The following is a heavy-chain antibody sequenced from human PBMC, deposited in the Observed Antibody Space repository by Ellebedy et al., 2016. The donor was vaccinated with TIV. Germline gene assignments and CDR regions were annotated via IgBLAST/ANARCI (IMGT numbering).Heavy chain of an antibody. V-gene: IGHV1-69*13. J-gene: IGHJ4*02. CDR1: GGTFSSYA. CDR2: IIPIFGTA. CDR3: ARELVAAAGPDTYYYFDY. D-gene: IGHD6-13*01. Sequence: SVKVSXKASGGTFSSYAISWVRQAPGQGLEWMGGIIPIFGTANYAQKFQGRVTITADESTSTAYMELSSLRSEDTAVYYCARELVAAAGPDTYYYFDYWGQGTLVTVSS.